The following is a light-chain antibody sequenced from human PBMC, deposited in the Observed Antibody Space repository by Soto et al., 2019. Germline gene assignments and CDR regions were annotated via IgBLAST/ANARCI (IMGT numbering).Light chain of an antibody. CDR3: QQQGA. Sequence: IQMTLAPSSLAASVVARVTIPCRASQGIRGWLAWYQQRPGKAPNLLIFDGSSLQSGVPSRFSGSGSGTEFTLTIRSLQPDDFATYYCQQQGAFGQGTKVDI. CDR1: QGIRGW. CDR2: DGS. V-gene: IGKV1-5*01. J-gene: IGKJ1*01.